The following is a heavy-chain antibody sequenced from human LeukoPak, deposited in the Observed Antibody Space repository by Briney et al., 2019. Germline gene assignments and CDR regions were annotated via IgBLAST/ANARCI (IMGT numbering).Heavy chain of an antibody. Sequence: GGSLRLSCAASGFTVSSNYMSWVRQAPGKGLEWVSVIYSGGSTYYADSVKGRFTISRHNSKNTLYLQMNSLRAEDTAVYYCAREDSYDFWSGYNTYYYGMDVWGQGTTVTVSS. CDR3: AREDSYDFWSGYNTYYYGMDV. J-gene: IGHJ6*02. D-gene: IGHD3-3*01. V-gene: IGHV3-53*04. CDR2: IYSGGST. CDR1: GFTVSSNY.